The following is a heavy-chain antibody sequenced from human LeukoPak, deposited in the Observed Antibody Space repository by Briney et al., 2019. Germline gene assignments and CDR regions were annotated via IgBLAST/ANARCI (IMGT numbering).Heavy chain of an antibody. CDR1: GYTFTSYG. V-gene: IGHV1-18*01. D-gene: IGHD2-15*01. J-gene: IGHJ4*02. Sequence: ASVKVSCXASGYTFTSYGISWVRQARGQGLEWMAWVSAYADNTNYVQKIQGRVTMTTDTSTSTAYMELRSLRSDDTAVYYCARDCIGCHGFDYWGQGTLVTVSS. CDR2: VSAYADNT. CDR3: ARDCIGCHGFDY.